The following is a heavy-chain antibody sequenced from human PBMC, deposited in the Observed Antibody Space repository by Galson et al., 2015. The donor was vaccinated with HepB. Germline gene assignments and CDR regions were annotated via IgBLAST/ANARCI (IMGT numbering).Heavy chain of an antibody. CDR1: GYTFTSYF. V-gene: IGHV1-46*01. D-gene: IGHD1-7*01. Sequence: SVKVSCKVSGYTFTSYFIHWVRQAPGQGLEWVGRINPSDGNIHYAQKFKGRVTVTRDTSTSTVYMDLSSLASEDTAVYYCARELEGTCYFDYWGQGTLVTVSS. CDR3: ARELEGTCYFDY. CDR2: INPSDGNI. J-gene: IGHJ4*02.